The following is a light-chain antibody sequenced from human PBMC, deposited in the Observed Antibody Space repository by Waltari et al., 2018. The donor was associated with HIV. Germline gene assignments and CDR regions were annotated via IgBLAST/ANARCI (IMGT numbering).Light chain of an antibody. Sequence: QSALTQPASVSGSPGQSITISCTGSSRDVGGYNLVSWYQQHPGKAPKLMIYEGINRPSGVSNRFSGSKSGNTASLTISGLQAEDEADYYCCSYAGSSNWVFGEGTKLTVL. CDR3: CSYAGSSNWV. V-gene: IGLV2-23*01. CDR2: EGI. CDR1: SRDVGGYNL. J-gene: IGLJ3*02.